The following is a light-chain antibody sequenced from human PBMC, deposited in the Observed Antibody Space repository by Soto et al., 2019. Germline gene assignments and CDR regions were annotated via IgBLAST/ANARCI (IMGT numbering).Light chain of an antibody. J-gene: IGLJ2*01. V-gene: IGLV2-14*01. CDR3: SAYNDSSTLVV. Sequence: QSALTQPASVSGSPGQSITISCTGTSSDVGGYNYVSWYQQHPGKAPKLMIYDVRHRPSGVSNRFSGSKSGTTASLTICGLQSEDEADYYCSAYNDSSTLVVFGGGTKLTVL. CDR2: DVR. CDR1: SSDVGGYNY.